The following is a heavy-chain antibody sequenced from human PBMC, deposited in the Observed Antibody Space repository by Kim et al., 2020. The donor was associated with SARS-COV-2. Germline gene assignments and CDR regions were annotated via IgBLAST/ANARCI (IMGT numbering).Heavy chain of an antibody. Sequence: GGSLRLSCAASGFTFSTCAMSWVRQAPGKGLEWVSGIGIIASTTYYADSVKGRFTTSRDNSKNTLYLQMTSLRAEDTAAYYCANHRRVLMGTTCDDWGQG. D-gene: IGHD2-8*01. CDR3: ANHRRVLMGTTCDD. CDR2: IGIIASTT. CDR1: GFTFSTCA. J-gene: IGHJ4*02. V-gene: IGHV3-23*01.